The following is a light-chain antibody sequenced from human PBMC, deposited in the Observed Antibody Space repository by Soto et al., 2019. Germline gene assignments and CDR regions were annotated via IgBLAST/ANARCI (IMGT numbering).Light chain of an antibody. CDR1: QSVSSN. J-gene: IGKJ4*01. Sequence: EIVMTQSPATLSVSPGERATLSCRASQSVSSNLAWYQQKPGQAPRLLIYGASTRATGIPARFSGSGSGTEFTLTISSLQSEEFAVYCCQQYNNWPALTFGGGTKVEIK. CDR3: QQYNNWPALT. CDR2: GAS. V-gene: IGKV3-15*01.